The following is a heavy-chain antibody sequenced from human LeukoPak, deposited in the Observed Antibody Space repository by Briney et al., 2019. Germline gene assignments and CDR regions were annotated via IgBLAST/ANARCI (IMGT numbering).Heavy chain of an antibody. J-gene: IGHJ4*02. CDR2: ISDSGRDT. CDR1: GLTFNTYA. D-gene: IGHD1-26*01. V-gene: IGHV3-23*01. CDR3: ATGCVGSPSCFTTGYDH. Sequence: GGSLRLSCAVSGLTFNTYAMNWVRQAPGKGLEWVSGISDSGRDTYYSDSVKSRFSISRDNSKSTVYLQMNSLRAEDTALYFCATGCVGSPSCFTTGYDHWGQGTLVTVSS.